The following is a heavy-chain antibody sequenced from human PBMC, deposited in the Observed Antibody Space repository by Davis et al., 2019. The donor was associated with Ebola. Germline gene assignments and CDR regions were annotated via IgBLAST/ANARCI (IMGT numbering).Heavy chain of an antibody. CDR3: ARSILSSGYDY. J-gene: IGHJ4*02. CDR1: GFTFSGSA. CDR2: IRSKANSYAT. D-gene: IGHD3-22*01. V-gene: IGHV3-73*01. Sequence: GESLKISCAASGFTFSGSAMHWVRQASGKGLEWVGRIRSKANSYATAYAASVKGRFTISRDDSKNTAYLQMNSLKTEDTAVYYCARSILSSGYDYWGQGTLVTVSS.